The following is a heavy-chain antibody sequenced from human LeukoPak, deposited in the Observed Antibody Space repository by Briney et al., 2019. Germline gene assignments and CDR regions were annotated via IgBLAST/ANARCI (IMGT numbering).Heavy chain of an antibody. Sequence: PSETLSLTCTVSGGSISSSSYYWGWIRQPPGKGLEWIGSIYYSGSTYYNPSLKSRVTISVDTSKNQFSLKLSSVTAADTAVYYCARGQRGDKYSSSWYGRREHYYYYMDVWGKGTTVTVSS. D-gene: IGHD6-13*01. CDR1: GGSISSSSYY. V-gene: IGHV4-39*07. J-gene: IGHJ6*03. CDR3: ARGQRGDKYSSSWYGRREHYYYYMDV. CDR2: IYYSGST.